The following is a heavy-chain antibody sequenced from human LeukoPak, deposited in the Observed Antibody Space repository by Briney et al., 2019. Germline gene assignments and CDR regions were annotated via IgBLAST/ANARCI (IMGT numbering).Heavy chain of an antibody. J-gene: IGHJ4*02. CDR1: GFTFSNAW. CDR3: ARVLGSSSWSNPFDY. V-gene: IGHV3-15*01. CDR2: IKTKTDGETT. D-gene: IGHD6-13*01. Sequence: GGSLRLSCAASGFTFSNAWMSWVRQAPGKGLEWVGRIKTKTDGETTDFAAPVKGRFTISRDDSRNTLHLQMNSLRAEDTAVYYCARVLGSSSWSNPFDYWGQGTLVTVSS.